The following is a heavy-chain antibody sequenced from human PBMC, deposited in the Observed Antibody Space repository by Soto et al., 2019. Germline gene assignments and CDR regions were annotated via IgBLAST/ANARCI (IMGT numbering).Heavy chain of an antibody. Sequence: QVQLVQSGAEVKKPGSSVKVSCKSSGGTFSSYAISWVRQAPGQGLEWMGGIIPIFGTANYAQKFQGRVTITAYESTSTAYMEMSSLRAEDTAVYYCARDPDSSSWYDWFDPWGQGTLVTVSS. V-gene: IGHV1-69*12. J-gene: IGHJ5*02. CDR3: ARDPDSSSWYDWFDP. D-gene: IGHD6-13*01. CDR2: IIPIFGTA. CDR1: GGTFSSYA.